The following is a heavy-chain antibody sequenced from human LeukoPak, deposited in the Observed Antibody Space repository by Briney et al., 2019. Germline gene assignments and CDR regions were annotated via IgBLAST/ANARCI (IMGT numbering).Heavy chain of an antibody. CDR1: GGSFSGYY. CDR3: ARRGVRGTEIVKHYCSSTSCYRSYYFDY. V-gene: IGHV4-34*01. D-gene: IGHD2-2*02. J-gene: IGHJ4*02. Sequence: PSETLSLTCAVYGGSFSGYYWSWIRQPPGKGLEWIGEINHSGSTNYNPSLKSRVTISVDTSKNQFSLKLSSVTAADTAVYYCARRGVRGTEIVKHYCSSTSCYRSYYFDYWGQGTLVTVSS. CDR2: INHSGST.